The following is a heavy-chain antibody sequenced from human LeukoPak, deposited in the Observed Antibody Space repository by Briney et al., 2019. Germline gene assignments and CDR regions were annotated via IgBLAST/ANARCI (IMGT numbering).Heavy chain of an antibody. CDR3: ARGVEDYGHFDY. CDR1: GGSFSGYY. Sequence: SETLSLTCAVYGGSFSGYYWSWIRQPPGKGLEWIGEINHSGSTNYNPSLKSRVTISVDTSKNQFSLKLSSVTAADTAVHYCARGVEDYGHFDYWGQGTLVTVSS. D-gene: IGHD4-17*01. J-gene: IGHJ4*02. CDR2: INHSGST. V-gene: IGHV4-34*01.